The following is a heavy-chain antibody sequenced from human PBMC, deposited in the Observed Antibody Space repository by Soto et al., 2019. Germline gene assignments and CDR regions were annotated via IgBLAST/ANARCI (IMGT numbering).Heavy chain of an antibody. CDR2: TSNDGRRK. Sequence: LRLSFAASGXSLSTNTMHWVRQVPGKGLEWVASTSNDGRRKYYADFVKGRFTISRDTANNILYLEMNSLIAEDTSLYYCARVANAMTYDFWCQGTPVTVSS. J-gene: IGHJ4*02. CDR1: GXSLSTNT. D-gene: IGHD2-21*02. CDR3: ARVANAMTYDF. V-gene: IGHV3-30*04.